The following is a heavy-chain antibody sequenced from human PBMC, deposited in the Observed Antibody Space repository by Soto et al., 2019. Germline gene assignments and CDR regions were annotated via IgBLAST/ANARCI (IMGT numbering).Heavy chain of an antibody. CDR2: ISYDESNK. Sequence: GGSLRLSCAASGFTFSSYAMHWVRQAPGKGLEWVAVISYDESNKYYADSVKGRFTISRDNSKNTLYLQMNSLRAEDTAVYYCARDSSSWLYFDYWGQGTLVTVSS. CDR3: ARDSSSWLYFDY. CDR1: GFTFSSYA. J-gene: IGHJ4*02. V-gene: IGHV3-30-3*01. D-gene: IGHD6-13*01.